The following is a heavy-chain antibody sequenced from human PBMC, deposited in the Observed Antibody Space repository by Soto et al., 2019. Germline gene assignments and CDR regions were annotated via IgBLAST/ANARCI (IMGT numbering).Heavy chain of an antibody. D-gene: IGHD2-2*01. J-gene: IGHJ4*02. CDR1: GFTFSSYS. CDR3: ARVDPGYCSSTSCRDFDY. V-gene: IGHV3-23*01. CDR2: ISPAGDKT. Sequence: GGSLRLSCVGSGFTFSSYSMSWVRQAPGKGLEWVSAISPAGDKTYYADSVRGQFSISRDNSRNTLFPQMNSLRAEHTAVYYCARVDPGYCSSTSCRDFDYWGLGTLVTVSS.